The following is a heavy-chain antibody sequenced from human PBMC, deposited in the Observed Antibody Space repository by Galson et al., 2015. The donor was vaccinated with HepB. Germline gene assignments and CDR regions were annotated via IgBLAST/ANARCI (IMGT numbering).Heavy chain of an antibody. J-gene: IGHJ5*02. CDR2: ISFDVRNS. D-gene: IGHD4-17*01. CDR3: ARSAAGRAATTTLA. CDR1: GFDFNDSS. V-gene: IGHV3-30-3*01. Sequence: SLRLSCAASGFDFNDSSMHWVRQSPGKGLEWVAGISFDVRNSYYADSVKGRFIISRDSSKKTVYLQMNSLRSKDTAVYYCARSAAGRAATTTLAWGQGILVTVSS.